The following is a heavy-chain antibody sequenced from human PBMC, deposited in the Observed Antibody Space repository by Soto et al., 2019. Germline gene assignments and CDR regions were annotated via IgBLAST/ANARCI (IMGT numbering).Heavy chain of an antibody. V-gene: IGHV1-8*01. Sequence: VSSVKGSCKASGYTFTRYDINWVREATGQGLEWMAWMKPNSGNTGYGQKFQGIVTMTRNTSISTAYMELSSLRSEDTAVYYCARGIRVWGQGTLVTVS. CDR3: ARGIRV. CDR2: MKPNSGNT. CDR1: GYTFTRYD. J-gene: IGHJ4*02.